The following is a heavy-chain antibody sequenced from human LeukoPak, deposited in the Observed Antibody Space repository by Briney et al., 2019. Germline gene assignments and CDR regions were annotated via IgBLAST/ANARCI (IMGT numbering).Heavy chain of an antibody. J-gene: IGHJ6*03. CDR2: IRFDGSNK. CDR3: AKDDSAFSDYIDV. Sequence: GRSLRLSCAASGFTFGSYGMHWVRQAPGKGLEWVAFIRFDGSNKYYADSVKGRFTISRDNSKYPLNLQLKRLRAEDTAVYYCAKDDSAFSDYIDVCNRETTVTIS. V-gene: IGHV3-30*02. D-gene: IGHD3-3*02. CDR1: GFTFGSYG.